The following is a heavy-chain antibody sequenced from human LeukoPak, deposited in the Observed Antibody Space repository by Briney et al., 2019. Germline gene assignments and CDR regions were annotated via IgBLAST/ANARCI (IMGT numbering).Heavy chain of an antibody. V-gene: IGHV3-53*01. CDR1: GFTVSSNY. J-gene: IGHJ4*02. D-gene: IGHD3-10*01. Sequence: GGSLRLSCAASGFTVSSNYMSWVRQAPGKGLEWVSLISSVGSTYYADSVKGRFTISRDNAENSLYLQMNSLRAEDTAVYYCARDVYYGSGSYFFDYWGQGTLVTVSS. CDR2: ISSVGST. CDR3: ARDVYYGSGSYFFDY.